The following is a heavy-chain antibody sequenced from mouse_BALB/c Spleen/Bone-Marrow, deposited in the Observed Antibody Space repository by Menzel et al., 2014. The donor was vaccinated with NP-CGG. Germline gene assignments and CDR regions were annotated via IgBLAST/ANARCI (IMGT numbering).Heavy chain of an antibody. CDR3: ARDYRYDGAMDY. CDR2: ILPGSGTT. J-gene: IGHJ4*01. CDR1: GHTFSSYW. D-gene: IGHD2-14*01. V-gene: IGHV1-9*01. Sequence: VQLVESGAELMKPGASVKISCKATGHTFSSYWIEWVKQRPGHGLEWIGEILPGSGTTNYNENFKGKATFTADTSSNTAYMQLSSLTSEDSAVYYCARDYRYDGAMDYWGQGTSVTVSS.